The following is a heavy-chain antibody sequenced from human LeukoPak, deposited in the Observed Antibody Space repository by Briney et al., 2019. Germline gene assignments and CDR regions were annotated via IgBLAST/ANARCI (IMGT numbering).Heavy chain of an antibody. CDR3: ARASITMIVLPDWFDP. CDR2: IYYSGST. Sequence: PSETLSLTCTVSGGSVSSGSYYWSWIRQPPGKGLEWIGDIYYSGSTNYNPSLKSRVTISVDTSKNQFSLKLSSVTAADTAVYYCARASITMIVLPDWFDPWGQGTLVTVSS. V-gene: IGHV4-61*01. J-gene: IGHJ5*02. D-gene: IGHD3-22*01. CDR1: GGSVSSGSYY.